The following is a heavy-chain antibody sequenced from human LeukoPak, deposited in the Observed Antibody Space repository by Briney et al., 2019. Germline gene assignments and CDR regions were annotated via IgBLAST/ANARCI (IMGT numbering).Heavy chain of an antibody. V-gene: IGHV1-69*13. CDR1: GGTFSSYA. J-gene: IGHJ4*02. Sequence: SVKVSCKASGGTFSSYAISWVRQAPGQGLEWMGGIIPIFGTANYAQKFQGRVTITADESTSTAYMELSSLRSEDMAVYYCARAPPDGAAAGNHDYWGQGTLVTVSS. CDR3: ARAPPDGAAAGNHDY. CDR2: IIPIFGTA. D-gene: IGHD6-13*01.